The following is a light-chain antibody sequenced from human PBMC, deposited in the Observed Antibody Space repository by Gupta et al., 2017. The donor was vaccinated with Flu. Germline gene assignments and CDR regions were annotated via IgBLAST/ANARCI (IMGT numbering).Light chain of an antibody. CDR3: SSYTSSRTWV. V-gene: IGLV2-14*01. J-gene: IGLJ2*01. CDR2: EVS. CDR1: SSDVGGYNY. Sequence: QSALTQPASVSGSPGQSITISCTGTSSDVGGYNYVSWYQQHPGKAPKLMMYEVSNRPSGVSKRFSGSKSGNTASLTISGLQAEDEADYYCSSYTSSRTWVFGGGTKLTVL.